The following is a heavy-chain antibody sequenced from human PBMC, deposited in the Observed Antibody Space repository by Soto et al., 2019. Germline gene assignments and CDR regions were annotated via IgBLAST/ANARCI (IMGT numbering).Heavy chain of an antibody. CDR3: ARDPDYGGRGYFDY. V-gene: IGHV3-30-3*01. J-gene: IGHJ4*02. Sequence: QVQLVESGGGVVQPGRSLRLSCAASGFTFSSYAMHWVRQAPGKGLEWVAVISYDGSNKYYADSVKGRFTISRDNSKNTLYLQMNSLSAEDTAVYYCARDPDYGGRGYFDYWGQATLVTVSS. CDR2: ISYDGSNK. D-gene: IGHD4-17*01. CDR1: GFTFSSYA.